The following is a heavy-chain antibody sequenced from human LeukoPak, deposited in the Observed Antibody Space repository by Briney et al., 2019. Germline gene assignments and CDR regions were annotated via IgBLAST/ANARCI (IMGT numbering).Heavy chain of an antibody. D-gene: IGHD5-12*01. CDR3: ARDQVASLDY. Sequence: SVKVSCKASGGTFSSYAISWVRQAPGQGLEWMGRFIPILGIANYAQKFQGRVTITADKSTSTAYMELSSLRSEDTAVYYCARDQVASLDYWGQGTLVTVSS. V-gene: IGHV1-69*04. J-gene: IGHJ4*02. CDR2: FIPILGIA. CDR1: GGTFSSYA.